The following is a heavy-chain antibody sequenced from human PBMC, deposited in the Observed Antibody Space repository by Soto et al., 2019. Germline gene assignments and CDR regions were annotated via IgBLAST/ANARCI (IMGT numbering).Heavy chain of an antibody. Sequence: GGSLRLSCAASGFTFSNFWMTWVRQAPGKGLEWVANLNQDGSDKYYVDSLKGRFTISRDNAKNLLYLQINSLRAEDTAVYFCAKTNWGTVDYWGQGTLVTVSS. CDR3: AKTNWGTVDY. D-gene: IGHD7-27*01. V-gene: IGHV3-7*01. CDR1: GFTFSNFW. CDR2: LNQDGSDK. J-gene: IGHJ4*02.